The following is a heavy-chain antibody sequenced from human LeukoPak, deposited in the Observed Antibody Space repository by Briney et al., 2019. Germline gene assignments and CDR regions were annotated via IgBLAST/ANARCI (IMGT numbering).Heavy chain of an antibody. J-gene: IGHJ4*02. Sequence: PSETLSLTCTVSGGSISGYYWSWIRQPPGKGLEWIGYIYYSGSTNYNPSLRSRVTISVDTSKNQFSLRLSSVTAADTAVYYCARATTVSTSYYFDYWGQGTLVTVSS. CDR2: IYYSGST. D-gene: IGHD4-17*01. CDR1: GGSISGYY. CDR3: ARATTVSTSYYFDY. V-gene: IGHV4-59*01.